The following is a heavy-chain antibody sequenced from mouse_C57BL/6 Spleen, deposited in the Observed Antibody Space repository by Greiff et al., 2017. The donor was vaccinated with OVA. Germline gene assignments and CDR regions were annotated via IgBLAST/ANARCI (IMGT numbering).Heavy chain of an antibody. CDR2: ISPGSGST. V-gene: IGHV1-55*01. CDR3: ARGNYGSSFDD. CDR1: GYTFTSYW. Sequence: VQLQQPGAELVKPGASVTMSCKASGYTFTSYWITWVKQRPGQGLEWIGDISPGSGSTNYNEKFKSKATLTVDTSSSTAYMQLSSLTSEDSAVYYCARGNYGSSFDDGGQGTTLTVSS. J-gene: IGHJ2*01. D-gene: IGHD1-1*01.